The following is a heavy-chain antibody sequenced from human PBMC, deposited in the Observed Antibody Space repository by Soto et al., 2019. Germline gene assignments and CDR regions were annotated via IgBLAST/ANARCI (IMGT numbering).Heavy chain of an antibody. J-gene: IGHJ5*02. CDR3: ARGVQTTVTTSNRKYKPRWFDP. D-gene: IGHD4-17*01. CDR1: GGSISSGGYY. V-gene: IGHV4-31*03. Sequence: QVQLQESGPGLVKPSQTLSLTCTVSGGSISSGGYYWSWIRQHPGKGLEWIGYIYYSGSTYYNPSLKSRVTISVDTSKNQFSLKLSSVTAADTAVYYCARGVQTTVTTSNRKYKPRWFDPWGQGTLVTVSS. CDR2: IYYSGST.